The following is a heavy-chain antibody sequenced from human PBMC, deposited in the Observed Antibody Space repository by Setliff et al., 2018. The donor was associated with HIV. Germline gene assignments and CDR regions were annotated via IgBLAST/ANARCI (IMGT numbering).Heavy chain of an antibody. V-gene: IGHV4-34*01. CDR1: GGSLSGYY. CDR2: INHSGGT. CDR3: AREIWGQVAHVPYGMDV. J-gene: IGHJ6*02. D-gene: IGHD5-12*01. Sequence: PSETLSLTCAVYGGSLSGYYWSWIRQPPGKGLEWFGEINHSGGTNYNPSLKSRVTISVDTSKNQFSLKLSSATAADTAVYYCAREIWGQVAHVPYGMDVWGQGTTVTVSS.